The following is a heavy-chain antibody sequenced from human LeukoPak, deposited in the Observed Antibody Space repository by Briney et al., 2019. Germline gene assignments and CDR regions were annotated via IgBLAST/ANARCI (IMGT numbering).Heavy chain of an antibody. CDR1: GVTFSSYS. CDR2: ISSSRSPI. CDR3: ARGRSGSYGFFDY. D-gene: IGHD3-10*01. Sequence: PGGSLRLSCAASGVTFSSYSMNWVRQAPGKGLEWVAYISSSRSPIYYADSLKGRFTISRDNAKNSLFLQIDSLRAEDTAVYYCARGRSGSYGFFDYWSLGNLVTVSS. V-gene: IGHV3-48*01. J-gene: IGHJ4*02.